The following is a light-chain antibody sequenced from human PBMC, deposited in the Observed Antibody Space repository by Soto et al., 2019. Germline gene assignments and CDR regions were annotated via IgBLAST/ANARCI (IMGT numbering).Light chain of an antibody. J-gene: IGKJ5*01. CDR2: ESS. CDR1: QNVANY. V-gene: IGKV3-11*01. Sequence: EIVLTQSPATLSLSPGERATLSCRASQNVANYLDWYQQKPGQAPRLLIYESSNRATGIAARFSGSGSGTDFTLTISSLEPEDFAVYFCQQYNNWPSFGQGTRLEIK. CDR3: QQYNNWPS.